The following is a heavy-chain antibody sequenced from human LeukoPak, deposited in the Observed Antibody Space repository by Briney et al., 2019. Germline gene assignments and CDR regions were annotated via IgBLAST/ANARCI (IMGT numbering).Heavy chain of an antibody. J-gene: IGHJ4*02. V-gene: IGHV3-30-3*01. Sequence: HPGGSLRLSCAASGFTFSSYAMHWVRQAPGKGLEWVAVISYDGSNKYYADSVKGRFTISRDNSKNTLYLQMNSLRAEDTALYYCAKDFPILDWGQGILVTVSS. CDR1: GFTFSSYA. CDR2: ISYDGSNK. CDR3: AKDFPILD.